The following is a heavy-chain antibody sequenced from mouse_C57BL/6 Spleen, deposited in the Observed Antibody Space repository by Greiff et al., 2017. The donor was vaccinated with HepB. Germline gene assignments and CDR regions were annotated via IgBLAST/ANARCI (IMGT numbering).Heavy chain of an antibody. J-gene: IGHJ1*03. V-gene: IGHV1-69*01. CDR2: IDPSDSYT. Sequence: QVQLQQPGAELVMPGASVKLSCKASGYTFTSYWMHWVKQRPGQGLEWIGEIDPSDSYTNYNQKFKGKSTLTVDKSSSTAYMQLSSLTSEDSAVYYCASTMVTTGYFDVWGTGTTVTVSS. D-gene: IGHD2-2*01. CDR1: GYTFTSYW. CDR3: ASTMVTTGYFDV.